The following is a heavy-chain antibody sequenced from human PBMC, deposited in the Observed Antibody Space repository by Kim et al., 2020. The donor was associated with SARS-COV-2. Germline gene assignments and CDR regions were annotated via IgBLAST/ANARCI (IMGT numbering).Heavy chain of an antibody. CDR1: GFTFSSYA. CDR3: AKECAGSDSSGWYYFDY. V-gene: IGHV3-23*01. D-gene: IGHD6-19*01. CDR2: ISGSGGST. J-gene: IGHJ4*02. Sequence: GGSLRLSCAASGFTFSSYAMSWVRQAPGKGLEWVSAISGSGGSTYYADSVKGRFTISRDNSKNTLYLQMNSLRAEDTAVYYCAKECAGSDSSGWYYFDYWGQGTLVTVSS.